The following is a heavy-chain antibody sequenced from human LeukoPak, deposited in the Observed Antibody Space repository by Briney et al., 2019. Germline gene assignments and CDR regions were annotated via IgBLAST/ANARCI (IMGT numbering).Heavy chain of an antibody. Sequence: GGSLRLSCLASGLTFSSNRMHWVRQAPGKGLAWVSQINGDGSRAGYADSVKGRFTISRDNAKNTVYLQMNSLRVEDTALYYCAGDYYGADEFCGQGTLVTVSP. CDR2: INGDGSRA. J-gene: IGHJ4*02. D-gene: IGHD4-17*01. V-gene: IGHV3-74*01. CDR3: AGDYYGADEF. CDR1: GLTFSSNR.